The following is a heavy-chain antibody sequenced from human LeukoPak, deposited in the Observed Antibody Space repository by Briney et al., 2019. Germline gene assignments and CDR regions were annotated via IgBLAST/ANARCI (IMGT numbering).Heavy chain of an antibody. CDR1: GFTFSDYY. CDR2: ISSSGSTI. J-gene: IGHJ3*02. CDR3: AASSGWYVGDAFDI. Sequence: GGSLRLSCAASGFTFSDYYMSWIRQAPGKGLEWVSYISSSGSTIYYADSVKGQFTISRDNAKNSLYLQMNSLRAEDTAVYYCAASSGWYVGDAFDIWGQGTMVTVSS. V-gene: IGHV3-11*01. D-gene: IGHD6-19*01.